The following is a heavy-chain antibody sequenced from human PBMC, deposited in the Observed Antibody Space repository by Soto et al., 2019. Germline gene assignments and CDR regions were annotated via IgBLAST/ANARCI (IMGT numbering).Heavy chain of an antibody. CDR2: FDPEDGET. D-gene: IGHD2-15*01. J-gene: IGHJ4*02. CDR1: GYTLTELS. CDR3: ATDRDCSGGSCYSFVGD. Sequence: ASVKVSCKVSGYTLTELSMHWVRQAPGKGLEWMGGFDPEDGETIYAQKFQGRVTMTEDTSTDTAYMELSSLRSEDTAVYYCATDRDCSGGSCYSFVGDWGQGTRVTVSS. V-gene: IGHV1-24*01.